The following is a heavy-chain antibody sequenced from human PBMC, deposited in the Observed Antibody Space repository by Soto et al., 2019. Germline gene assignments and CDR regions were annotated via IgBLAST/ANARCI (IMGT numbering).Heavy chain of an antibody. J-gene: IGHJ5*02. CDR3: AHKRSDYDFWSGYYIPHGWFDP. CDR2: IYWNDDK. D-gene: IGHD3-3*01. V-gene: IGHV2-5*01. Sequence: SGPTLVNPTQTLTLTCTFSGFSLSTSGVGVGWIRQPPGKALEWLALIYWNDDKRYSPSLKSRLTITKDTSKNQVVLTMTNMDPVDTATYYCAHKRSDYDFWSGYYIPHGWFDPWGQGTLVTVSS. CDR1: GFSLSTSGVG.